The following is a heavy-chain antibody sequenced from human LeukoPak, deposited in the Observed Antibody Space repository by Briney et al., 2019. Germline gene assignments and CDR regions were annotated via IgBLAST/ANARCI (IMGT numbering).Heavy chain of an antibody. Sequence: GGSLRLSCAASGFTFSSYGMHWVRQAPGKGLEWVAFIRYDGSNKYYADSVKGRFTISRDNSKNTLYLQMNSLRAEDTAVYYCAKDLPGISSSWYPYYFDYWGQGTLVTVSS. D-gene: IGHD6-13*01. V-gene: IGHV3-30*02. CDR1: GFTFSSYG. J-gene: IGHJ4*02. CDR2: IRYDGSNK. CDR3: AKDLPGISSSWYPYYFDY.